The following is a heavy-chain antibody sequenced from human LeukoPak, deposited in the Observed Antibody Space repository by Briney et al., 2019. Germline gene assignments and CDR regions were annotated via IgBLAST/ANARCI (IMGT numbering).Heavy chain of an antibody. V-gene: IGHV3-53*01. CDR2: IYSGGST. CDR3: AANYDILTGSDI. CDR1: GFTVSSNY. D-gene: IGHD3-9*01. Sequence: GGSLRLSCAASGFTVSSNYMGWVRQAPGKGLEWVSVIYSGGSTYYADSVKGRFTISRDNSKNTLYLQMNSLRAEDTAVYYCAANYDILTGSDIWGQGTMVTVSS. J-gene: IGHJ3*02.